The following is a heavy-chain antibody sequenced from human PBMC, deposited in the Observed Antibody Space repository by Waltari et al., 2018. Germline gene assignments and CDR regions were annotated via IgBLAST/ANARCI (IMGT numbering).Heavy chain of an antibody. J-gene: IGHJ4*02. CDR3: TRPADYDFWSGYYHY. V-gene: IGHV3-15*01. CDR1: GFTFSNAW. Sequence: EVQLVESGGGLVKPGGSLRLSCAASGFTFSNAWMSGVRQALGKGLEWVGRIKSKTDGGTTDYAAPVKGRFTISRDDSKNTLYLQMNSLKTEDTAVYYCTRPADYDFWSGYYHYWGQGTLVTVSS. CDR2: IKSKTDGGTT. D-gene: IGHD3-3*01.